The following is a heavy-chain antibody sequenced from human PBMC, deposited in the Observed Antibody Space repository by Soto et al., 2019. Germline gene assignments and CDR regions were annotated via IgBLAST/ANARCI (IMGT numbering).Heavy chain of an antibody. J-gene: IGHJ4*02. CDR3: AREGGESSDGLYYFDS. D-gene: IGHD3-16*01. Sequence: SETLSLTCTVSGGSTSSDSYWSWIRQPPGKGLEWIGHIYYSGNTDYNPSLKSRLAISIDTSKNQFSLKLSSVTAADTAVYFCAREGGESSDGLYYFDSWGQGSLVTVSS. CDR1: GGSTSSDSY. CDR2: IYYSGNT. V-gene: IGHV4-30-4*01.